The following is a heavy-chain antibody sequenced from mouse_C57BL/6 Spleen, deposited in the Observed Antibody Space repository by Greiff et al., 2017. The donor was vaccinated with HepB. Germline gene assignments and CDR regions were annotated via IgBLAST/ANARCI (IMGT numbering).Heavy chain of an antibody. CDR3: ARFPYDYDGGFAY. Sequence: VKLMESGAELVRPGTSVKVSCKASGYAFTNYLIEWVKQRPGQGLEWIGVINPGSGGTNYNEKFKGKATLTADKSSSTAYMQLSSLTSEDSAVYFCARFPYDYDGGFAYWGQGTLVTVSA. CDR2: INPGSGGT. V-gene: IGHV1-54*01. D-gene: IGHD2-4*01. CDR1: GYAFTNYL. J-gene: IGHJ3*01.